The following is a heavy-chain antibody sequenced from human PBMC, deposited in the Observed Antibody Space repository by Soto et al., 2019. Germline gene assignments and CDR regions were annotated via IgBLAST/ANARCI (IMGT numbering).Heavy chain of an antibody. CDR1: GFTFSGSA. CDR2: IRSKANSYAT. V-gene: IGHV3-73*02. J-gene: IGHJ3*02. CDR3: TRPDISTYCGGDCYFDAFDI. Sequence: EVQLVESGGGLVQPGGSLKLSCAASGFTFSGSAMHWVRQASGKGLEWVGRIRSKANSYATAYAASVKGRFTISRDDSKNTAYLQINSLKTEDTAVYYSTRPDISTYCGGDCYFDAFDIWGQGTMVTVSS. D-gene: IGHD2-21*02.